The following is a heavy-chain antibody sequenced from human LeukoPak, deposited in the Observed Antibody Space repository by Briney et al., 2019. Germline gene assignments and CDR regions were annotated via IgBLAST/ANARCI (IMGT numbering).Heavy chain of an antibody. CDR1: GFTFSSYG. Sequence: GGSLRLSCAASGFTFSSYGMHWVRQAPGKGLEWVAFMSYDGSSKYYADSVKGRFTISRDKSKHTLYLQMDSLRAEDTAVYYCVTDIVVVVAATTPFDYWGQGTLVTVSS. CDR2: MSYDGSSK. J-gene: IGHJ4*02. V-gene: IGHV3-30*03. CDR3: VTDIVVVVAATTPFDY. D-gene: IGHD2-15*01.